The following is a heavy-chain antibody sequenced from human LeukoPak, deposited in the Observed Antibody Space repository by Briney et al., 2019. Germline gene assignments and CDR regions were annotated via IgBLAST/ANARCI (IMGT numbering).Heavy chain of an antibody. D-gene: IGHD1-26*01. Sequence: SGGSLRLSCAASGFTFGDYGMSWVRQAPGKGLEWVSSISSSSSYIYYADSVKGRFTTSRDNAKNSLYLQTNSLRAEDTAVYYCARDPIVGADSDDYWGQGTLVTVSS. CDR3: ARDPIVGADSDDY. CDR1: GFTFGDYG. CDR2: ISSSSSYI. J-gene: IGHJ4*02. V-gene: IGHV3-21*01.